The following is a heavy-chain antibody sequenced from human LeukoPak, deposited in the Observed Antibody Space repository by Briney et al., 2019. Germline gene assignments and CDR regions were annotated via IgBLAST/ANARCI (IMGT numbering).Heavy chain of an antibody. Sequence: TGGSLRLSCAVSGFTFSSSSLNWVRQAPGKGLEWVSSISSSSSYIYYADSVKGRFTISRDNAKNSLYLQMNSLRAEDTAVYYCARVNRPLYDTLTGYYNVFGLDYWGQGTLVTVSS. D-gene: IGHD3-9*01. CDR3: ARVNRPLYDTLTGYYNVFGLDY. CDR2: ISSSSSYI. V-gene: IGHV3-21*01. CDR1: GFTFSSSS. J-gene: IGHJ4*02.